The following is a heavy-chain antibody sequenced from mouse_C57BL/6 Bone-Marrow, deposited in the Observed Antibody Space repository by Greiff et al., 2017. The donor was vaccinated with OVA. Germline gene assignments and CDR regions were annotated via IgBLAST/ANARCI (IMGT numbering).Heavy chain of an antibody. CDR1: GFTFSDYY. D-gene: IGHD2-3*01. CDR3: ARGIYDGYLMDY. CDR2: INSDGSST. J-gene: IGHJ4*01. Sequence: VESEGGLVQPGSSMKLSCTASGFTFSDYYMAWVRQVPEKGLEWVANINSDGSSTYYLDSLKSRFIISRDNAKNILYLQMSSLKAEDTATYYCARGIYDGYLMDYWGQGTSVTVSS. V-gene: IGHV5-16*01.